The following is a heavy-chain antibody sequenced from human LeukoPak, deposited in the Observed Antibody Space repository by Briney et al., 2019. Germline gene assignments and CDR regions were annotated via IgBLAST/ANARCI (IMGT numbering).Heavy chain of an antibody. V-gene: IGHV5-51*01. J-gene: IGHJ4*02. CDR2: IYPGDSDT. CDR1: GYSFTNYW. Sequence: GESLKISCMGSGYSFTNYWIGWVRQMPGKGLEWMGIIYPGDSDTRYSPPFQGQVTISADKSISTAYLQWSSLKASDTAIYYCAKVRSGYCSGGACLFDYWGQGTLVTVSS. D-gene: IGHD2-15*01. CDR3: AKVRSGYCSGGACLFDY.